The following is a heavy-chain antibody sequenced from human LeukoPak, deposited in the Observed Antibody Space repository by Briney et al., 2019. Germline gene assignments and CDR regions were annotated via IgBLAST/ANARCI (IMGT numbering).Heavy chain of an antibody. J-gene: IGHJ4*02. CDR1: GGSFSGYY. CDR2: INHSGST. D-gene: IGHD6-19*01. Sequence: PSETLPLTCAVYGGSFSGYYWSLIRQPPGKGLEWIGEINHSGSTNYNPSLKSRVTISVDTSKNQFSLKLSSVTAADTAVYYCAGRGMQWLARNWGQGTLVTVSS. CDR3: AGRGMQWLARN. V-gene: IGHV4-34*01.